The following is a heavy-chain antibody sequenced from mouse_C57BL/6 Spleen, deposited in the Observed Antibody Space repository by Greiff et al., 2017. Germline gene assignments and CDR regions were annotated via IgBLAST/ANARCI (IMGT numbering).Heavy chain of an antibody. J-gene: IGHJ2*01. D-gene: IGHD4-1*01. CDR3: ARELLGRHYFDD. Sequence: EVKLVESGGGLVKPGGSLKLSCAASGFTFSSYAMSWVRQTPEKRLEWVATISDGGSYTYYPDNVKGRCTISRDNAKNNLYLQMSHLKSEDTAMYYCARELLGRHYFDDWGQGTTLTVSS. V-gene: IGHV5-4*01. CDR2: ISDGGSYT. CDR1: GFTFSSYA.